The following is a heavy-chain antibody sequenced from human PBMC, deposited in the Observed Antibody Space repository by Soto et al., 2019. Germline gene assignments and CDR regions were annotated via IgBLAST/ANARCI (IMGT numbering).Heavy chain of an antibody. CDR2: INNGGSS. D-gene: IGHD2-15*01. Sequence: RASETLSLTCAVYGGSFSGYYWSWIRQPPGKGLEWIGEINNGGSSNYNPSLKSRGSMSVGTSNNQFSLKLTSVTAADTAVYYCARGRVDGSNQNWYFDLWGRGTLVTVSS. J-gene: IGHJ2*01. CDR3: ARGRVDGSNQNWYFDL. V-gene: IGHV4-34*01. CDR1: GGSFSGYY.